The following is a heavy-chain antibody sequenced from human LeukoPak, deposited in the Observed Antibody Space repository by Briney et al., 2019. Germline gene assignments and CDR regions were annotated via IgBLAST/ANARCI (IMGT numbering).Heavy chain of an antibody. J-gene: IGHJ4*02. Sequence: GGSLRLSCAASGFTFSSYGMHWVRQAPGKGLEWVAVISYDGSNKYYADSVKGRFTISRDNSKNTLYLQMNSLRAEDTAVYYCAKGGVGIQLWLLYYWGQGTLVTVSS. CDR1: GFTFSSYG. V-gene: IGHV3-30*18. CDR2: ISYDGSNK. D-gene: IGHD5-18*01. CDR3: AKGGVGIQLWLLYY.